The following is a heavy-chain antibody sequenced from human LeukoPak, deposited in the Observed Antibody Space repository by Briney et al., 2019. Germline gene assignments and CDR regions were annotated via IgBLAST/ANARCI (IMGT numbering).Heavy chain of an antibody. J-gene: IGHJ4*02. Sequence: ASVKVSCKASGYTFTGYYMHWVRQAPGQGLEWMGWITPNSGGTNYAQKFQGRVTMTRDTSISTAYMELSRLRSDDTAVYYCARGRYCSSTSCAHFDYWGQGTLVTVSS. D-gene: IGHD2-2*01. CDR1: GYTFTGYY. CDR3: ARGRYCSSTSCAHFDY. V-gene: IGHV1-2*02. CDR2: ITPNSGGT.